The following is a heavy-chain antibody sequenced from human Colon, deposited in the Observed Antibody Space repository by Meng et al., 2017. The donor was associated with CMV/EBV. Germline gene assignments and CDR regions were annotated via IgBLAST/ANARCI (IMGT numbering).Heavy chain of an antibody. D-gene: IGHD4-11*01. CDR1: GFTFEDYG. Sequence: GGSLRLSCVGSGFTFEDYGMGWVRQAPGKGLEWVADIIWNGDMTGYAGSVRGRFTISRDNAKNSLYLQMNNLRVDDTALYFCAREKDYNNHRFDIWGQGTQVTVSS. CDR3: AREKDYNNHRFDI. J-gene: IGHJ4*02. V-gene: IGHV3-20*04. CDR2: IIWNGDMT.